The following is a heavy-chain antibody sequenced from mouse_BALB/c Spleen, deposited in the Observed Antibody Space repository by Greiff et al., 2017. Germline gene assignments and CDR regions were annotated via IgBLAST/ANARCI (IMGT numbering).Heavy chain of an antibody. CDR1: GDSITSGY. V-gene: IGHV3-8*02. CDR3: ARGAFYYGSSPLAMDY. CDR2: ISYSGST. D-gene: IGHD1-1*01. Sequence: EVKLEESGPSLVKPSQTLSLTCSVTGDSITSGYWNWIRKFPGNKLEYMGYISYSGSTYYNPSLKSRISITRDTSKNQYYLQLNSVTTEDTATYYCARGAFYYGSSPLAMDYWGQGTSVTVSS. J-gene: IGHJ4*01.